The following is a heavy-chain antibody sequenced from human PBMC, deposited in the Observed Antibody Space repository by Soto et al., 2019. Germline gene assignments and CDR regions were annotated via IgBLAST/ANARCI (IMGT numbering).Heavy chain of an antibody. Sequence: QVQLVQSGAEVKKPGSSVKVSSKASGGTFSSYAISWVRQAPGQGLEWMGGIIPIFGTANYAQKFQGRATITADESTSTAYMELSSLRSEDTAVYYCARVGYCISTSCPEEAYYYGMDVWGQGTTVTVSS. D-gene: IGHD2-2*01. CDR3: ARVGYCISTSCPEEAYYYGMDV. CDR1: GGTFSSYA. CDR2: IIPIFGTA. J-gene: IGHJ6*02. V-gene: IGHV1-69*12.